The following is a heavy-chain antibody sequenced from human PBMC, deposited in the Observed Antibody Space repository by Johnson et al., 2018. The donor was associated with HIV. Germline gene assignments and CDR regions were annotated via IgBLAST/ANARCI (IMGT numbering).Heavy chain of an antibody. D-gene: IGHD2-15*01. CDR3: ARGCCSGGSCYSEYAFDI. J-gene: IGHJ3*02. Sequence: VQLVESGGGVVQPGRSLRLSCAASGFTFSSYAMHWVRQAPGKGLEWVAIISYDGSNKYYADSVKGRFTISRDNSKNTLYLQMKSLRAEDTAVYYFARGCCSGGSCYSEYAFDIWGQGTMVTVSS. V-gene: IGHV3-30-3*01. CDR1: GFTFSSYA. CDR2: ISYDGSNK.